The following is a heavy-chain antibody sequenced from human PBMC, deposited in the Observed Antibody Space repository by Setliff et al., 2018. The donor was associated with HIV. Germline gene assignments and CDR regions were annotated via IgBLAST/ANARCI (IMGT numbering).Heavy chain of an antibody. CDR3: RLPLFDSVTDVNYQPQDV. CDR1: GFIFSDPW. V-gene: IGHV3-23*01. D-gene: IGHD3-9*01. J-gene: IGHJ6*04. Sequence: GGSLRLSCGASGFIFSDPWMDWVRQAPGKGLEWLSAISDSGDSTFYADSVQGRLTTSRDNSRNTLYLQMDGLRVEDTAVYFRRLPLFDSVTDVNYQPQDVWGKGTTVTVSS. CDR2: ISDSGDST.